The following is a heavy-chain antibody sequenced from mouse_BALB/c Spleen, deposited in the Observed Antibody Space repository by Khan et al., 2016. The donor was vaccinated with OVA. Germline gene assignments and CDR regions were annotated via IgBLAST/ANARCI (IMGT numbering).Heavy chain of an antibody. CDR1: GYTFTSYW. D-gene: IGHD1-1*01. V-gene: IGHV1S81*02. Sequence: QVQLQQSGAELVKAGASVKMSCKASGYTFTSYWMHWVKQRLGQGLEWFAETNPTNGRTYYNEKFKSKATLTVDKSSSTAYVLLSGPTFEDSAVYYCARIKKIGATYFDYWGQGTTLTVSS. CDR2: TNPTNGRT. CDR3: ARIKKIGATYFDY. J-gene: IGHJ2*01.